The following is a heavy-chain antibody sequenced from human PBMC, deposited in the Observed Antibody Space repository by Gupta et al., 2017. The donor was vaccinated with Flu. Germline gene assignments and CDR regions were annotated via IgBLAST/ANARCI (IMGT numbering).Heavy chain of an antibody. Sequence: QVQLVQSGAEVKKPGSSVKVSCKASGGTFSSYAISWVRQAPGQGLEWMGGIIPIFGTANDAQKFQGRVTITADESTRTAYMEMRSMRSEDTAVYYCARCAPPYYGMDVWGQGTTVTVSS. CDR2: IIPIFGTA. J-gene: IGHJ6*02. V-gene: IGHV1-69*01. CDR3: ARCAPPYYGMDV. CDR1: GGTFSSYA.